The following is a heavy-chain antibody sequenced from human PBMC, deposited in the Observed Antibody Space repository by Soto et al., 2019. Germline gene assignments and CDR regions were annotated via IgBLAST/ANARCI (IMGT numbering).Heavy chain of an antibody. D-gene: IGHD2-15*01. CDR3: ARGLSLAQYCTDGSCLNAFDI. V-gene: IGHV1-69*01. CDR2: IIPMSGTS. Sequence: QVQLVQSGPEVEKPGSSVKVSCKASGGTFSSYAISWVRQAPGQGLEWMGGIIPMSGTSNYAQNFQGRATISSDESTITAYMELSSLRSEVTALYYCARGLSLAQYCTDGSCLNAFDIWGQGTMVTVSS. CDR1: GGTFSSYA. J-gene: IGHJ3*02.